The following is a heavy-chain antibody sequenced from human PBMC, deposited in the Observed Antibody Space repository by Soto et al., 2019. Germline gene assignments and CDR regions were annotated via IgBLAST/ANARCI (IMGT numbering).Heavy chain of an antibody. J-gene: IGHJ4*02. CDR2: IIPIFGTA. CDR3: ATGPTYYYGSGSPYYFDY. D-gene: IGHD3-10*01. V-gene: IGHV1-69*13. Sequence: SVKVACKAAGGTFSGNPISWGRKAPGKGLEWMGGIIPIFGTANYAQKFQGRVTITADESTSTAYMELSSLRSEDTAVYYCATGPTYYYGSGSPYYFDYWGQGTLVTVSS. CDR1: GGTFSGNP.